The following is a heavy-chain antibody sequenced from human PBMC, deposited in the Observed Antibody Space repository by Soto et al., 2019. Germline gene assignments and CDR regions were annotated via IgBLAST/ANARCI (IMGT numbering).Heavy chain of an antibody. V-gene: IGHV3-7*05. D-gene: IGHD6-13*01. CDR2: IKQDGSEK. CDR3: AREARDYSSSWYQLGRQDYYYYGMDV. J-gene: IGHJ6*02. CDR1: GFTFSSYW. Sequence: EVQLVESGGGLVQPGGSLRLSCAASGFTFSSYWMSWVRQAPGKGLEWVANIKQDGSEKYYVDSVKGRFTISRDNAKNSLYLQMNSLRAEDTAVYYCAREARDYSSSWYQLGRQDYYYYGMDVWGQGTTVTVSS.